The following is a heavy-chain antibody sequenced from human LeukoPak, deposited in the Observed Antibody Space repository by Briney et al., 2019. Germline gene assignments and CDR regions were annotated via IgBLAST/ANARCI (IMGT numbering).Heavy chain of an antibody. CDR3: AILLRYCAWLQDAFDI. Sequence: GGSPRLSSAPSGFTLSSNALSWVPQNQRKGLERVSAISGSVGGTYYADSVKGRFTISRDNSKNTLYLQMNSLRAEDTAVYYFAILLRYCAWLQDAFDIWGQGTMVTVSS. CDR1: GFTLSSNA. J-gene: IGHJ3*02. CDR2: ISGSVGGT. D-gene: IGHD3-9*01. V-gene: IGHV3-23*01.